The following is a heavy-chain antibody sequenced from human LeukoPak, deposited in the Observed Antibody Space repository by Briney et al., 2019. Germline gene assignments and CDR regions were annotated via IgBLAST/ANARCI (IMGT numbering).Heavy chain of an antibody. D-gene: IGHD2-15*01. Sequence: GGSLRLSCAASGFTFRSYSMNWVRQAPGKGLEWVSSISGSASYIYYADSVKGRFTISRDNAKNSLFVQMNSLRAEDTAVYYCARAPGVGLGFDYWGQGTLVTVSS. CDR1: GFTFRSYS. CDR3: ARAPGVGLGFDY. J-gene: IGHJ4*02. V-gene: IGHV3-21*01. CDR2: ISGSASYI.